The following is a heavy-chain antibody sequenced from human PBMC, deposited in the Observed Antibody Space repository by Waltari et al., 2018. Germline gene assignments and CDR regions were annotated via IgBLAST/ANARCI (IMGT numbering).Heavy chain of an antibody. Sequence: QLQLQESGPGLVKPSETLSLTCTVSGDSISKTNYYWGWIRQPPGKGLEWIVSMYYSGSTYYNPSLKSRVTMSVDTSKNQFSLHLTSLTAADTALYYCARHLEGTTRGSLYYFDYWGQGLLVTVSS. CDR1: GDSISKTNYY. D-gene: IGHD1-7*01. V-gene: IGHV4-39*01. J-gene: IGHJ4*02. CDR3: ARHLEGTTRGSLYYFDY. CDR2: MYYSGST.